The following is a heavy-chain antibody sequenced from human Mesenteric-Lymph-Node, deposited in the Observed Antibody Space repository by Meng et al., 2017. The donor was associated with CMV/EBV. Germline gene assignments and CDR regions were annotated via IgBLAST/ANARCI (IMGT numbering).Heavy chain of an antibody. Sequence: SETLSLTCTVSGGSISSYYWSWIRQPPGKGLEWIGEINHSGGTNYNPSHKSRVTISVDPSKRQFSLKVRSVTAADTAVYYCATAPIYQLPDYWDQGTLVTVSS. D-gene: IGHD2-2*01. CDR1: GGSISSYY. V-gene: IGHV4-34*01. J-gene: IGHJ4*02. CDR3: ATAPIYQLPDY. CDR2: INHSGGT.